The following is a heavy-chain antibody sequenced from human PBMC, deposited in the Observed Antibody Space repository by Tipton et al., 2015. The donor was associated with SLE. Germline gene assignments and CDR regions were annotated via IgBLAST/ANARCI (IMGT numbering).Heavy chain of an antibody. D-gene: IGHD3-16*01. Sequence: SLRLSCAASGFTFSSYAMHWVRQAPGKGLEWVAVISYDGSNKYYTDSVKGRFTISRDNSKNTLYLQMNSLRAEDTAVYYCARDAKGFWGAYNENGMDVWGQGTTVTVSS. J-gene: IGHJ6*02. CDR2: ISYDGSNK. CDR3: ARDAKGFWGAYNENGMDV. V-gene: IGHV3-30*14. CDR1: GFTFSSYA.